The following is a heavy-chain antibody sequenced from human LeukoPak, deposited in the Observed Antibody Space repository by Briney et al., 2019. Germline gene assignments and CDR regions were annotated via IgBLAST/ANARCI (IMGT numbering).Heavy chain of an antibody. D-gene: IGHD3-3*01. Sequence: GASVKVSCKASGFTFTSSAMQRVRQARGQRLEWIGWIVVGSGNTNYAQKFQERVTITRDMSTSTAYMELSSLRSEDTAVYYCAARPHYDFWSGYLGWFDPWGQGTLVTVSS. CDR2: IVVGSGNT. CDR1: GFTFTSSA. CDR3: AARPHYDFWSGYLGWFDP. J-gene: IGHJ5*02. V-gene: IGHV1-58*02.